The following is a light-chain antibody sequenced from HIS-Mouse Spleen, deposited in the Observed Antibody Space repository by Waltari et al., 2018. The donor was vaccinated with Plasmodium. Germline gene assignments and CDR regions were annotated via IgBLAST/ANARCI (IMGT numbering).Light chain of an antibody. CDR3: QQYNSYSWT. J-gene: IGKJ1*01. Sequence: DIQMTQSPSTLSASVGDRVTITCRASQSISSRLAWYQQKPGIAPELLIYKASSLESGVPSRFSGSGSGTEFTLTISSLQPDDFATYYCQQYNSYSWTFGQGTKVEIK. CDR1: QSISSR. CDR2: KAS. V-gene: IGKV1-5*03.